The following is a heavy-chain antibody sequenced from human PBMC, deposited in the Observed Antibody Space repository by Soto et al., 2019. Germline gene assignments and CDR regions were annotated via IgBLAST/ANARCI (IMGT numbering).Heavy chain of an antibody. V-gene: IGHV3-74*01. CDR1: GFNFSNYS. CDR3: ARDGVPKYYDFWSASLYGMDV. Sequence: GGSTSLASGASGFNFSNYSMRWVRRAPGKGLACVSRINSDGSSTSYADSVKGRFTISRDNAKNTLYLQMNSLRAEDTAVYYCARDGVPKYYDFWSASLYGMDVWGQGTTVTVSS. D-gene: IGHD3-3*01. CDR2: INSDGSST. J-gene: IGHJ6*02.